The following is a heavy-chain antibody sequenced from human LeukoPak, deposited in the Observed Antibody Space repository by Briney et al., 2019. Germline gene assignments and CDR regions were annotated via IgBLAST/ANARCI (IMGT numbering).Heavy chain of an antibody. J-gene: IGHJ6*04. CDR3: AELGITMIGGV. D-gene: IGHD3-10*02. Sequence: PGGSLRLSCSASGFIFSNYEMNWVRQAPGKGLEWLSYISDNGNTQYHSDSVKGRFTVSRDTAKNSLYLQMSSLRAEDTAVYYCAELGITMIGGVWGKGTTVTISS. V-gene: IGHV3-48*03. CDR2: ISDNGNTQ. CDR1: GFIFSNYE.